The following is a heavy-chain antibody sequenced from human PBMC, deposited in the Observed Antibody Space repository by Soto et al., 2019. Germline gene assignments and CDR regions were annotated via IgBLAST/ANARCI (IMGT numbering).Heavy chain of an antibody. CDR1: GGSISSSSYY. Sequence: SETLSLTCTVSGGSISSSSYYWGWIRQPPGKGLEWIGSIYYSGSTYYNPSLKSRVTISVDTSKNQFSLKLSSVTAADTAVYYCASPSSYYYDSSGNDYWGQGTLVTVSS. D-gene: IGHD3-22*01. V-gene: IGHV4-39*01. CDR2: IYYSGST. CDR3: ASPSSYYYDSSGNDY. J-gene: IGHJ4*02.